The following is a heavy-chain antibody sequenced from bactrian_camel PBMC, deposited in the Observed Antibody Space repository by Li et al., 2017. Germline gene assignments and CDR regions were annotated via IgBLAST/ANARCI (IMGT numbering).Heavy chain of an antibody. D-gene: IGHD1*01. Sequence: DVQLVESGGGSVQIGGSLTLACAASRGFDDANAEWGWFRQAPGKEPEGVAAVYTGGPTIYYADSVKGRFAISQDNAKNTVYLQMNELKPQDTGVYYCATRLRGATLPPFASLAMLDSPCRVDDYYGMDWWGRGTQVTVST. J-gene: IGHJ7*01. V-gene: IGHV3S40*01. CDR2: VYTGGPTI. CDR1: RGFDDANAE.